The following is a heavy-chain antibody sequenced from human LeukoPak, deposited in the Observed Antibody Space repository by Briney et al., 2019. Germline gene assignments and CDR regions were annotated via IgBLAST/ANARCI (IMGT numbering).Heavy chain of an antibody. Sequence: GGSLRLSCAASGFTFSSHWMHWVRQAPGKGLVWVSRINGDGSNTTYADSVKGRFTISRDNAKNTLYLQMNSLRAEDTAVYYCAKDRSVGVTMIVVVITGFDYWGQGTLVTVSS. V-gene: IGHV3-74*03. CDR3: AKDRSVGVTMIVVVITGFDY. CDR1: GFTFSSHW. CDR2: INGDGSNT. J-gene: IGHJ4*02. D-gene: IGHD3-22*01.